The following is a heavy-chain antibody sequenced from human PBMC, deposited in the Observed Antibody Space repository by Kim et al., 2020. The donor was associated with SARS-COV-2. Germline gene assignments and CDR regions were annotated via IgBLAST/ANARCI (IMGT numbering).Heavy chain of an antibody. CDR2: ISGSGGST. D-gene: IGHD2-2*01. Sequence: GGSLRLSCAASGFTFSSYAMSWVRQAPGKGLEWVSAISGSGGSTYYADSVKGRFTISRDNSKNTLYLQMNSPRAEDTAVYYCAEKGDIVVVPAATPSYWGQGTLVTVSS. J-gene: IGHJ4*02. CDR1: GFTFSSYA. CDR3: AEKGDIVVVPAATPSY. V-gene: IGHV3-23*01.